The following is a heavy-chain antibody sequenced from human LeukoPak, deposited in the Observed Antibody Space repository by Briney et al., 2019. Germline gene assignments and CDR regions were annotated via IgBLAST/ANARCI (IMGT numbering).Heavy chain of an antibody. CDR1: GFTSSSYG. V-gene: IGHV3-30*02. J-gene: IGHJ4*02. CDR2: IRYDGSNK. D-gene: IGHD3-10*01. CDR3: AKARRELWFGELFN. Sequence: GGSLRLSCAASGFTSSSYGMHWVRQAPGKGLEWVAFIRYDGSNKYYADSVKGRFTISRDNSKNTLYLQMNSLRAEDTAVYYCAKARRELWFGELFNWGQGTLVTVSS.